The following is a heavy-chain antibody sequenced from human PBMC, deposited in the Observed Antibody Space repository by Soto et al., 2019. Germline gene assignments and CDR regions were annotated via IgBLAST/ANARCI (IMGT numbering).Heavy chain of an antibody. J-gene: IGHJ4*02. CDR3: VRVPNY. Sequence: QVQLQESGPGLVKPSGTLSLTCTVSGDSISSLNWWSWVRQPPGKGLEWLGQIHHNGNTDYNASLKSRGTISIDKSKNQFSLNLNSVTVADTAVYYCVRVPNYWGQGTLVTVSS. CDR2: IHHNGNT. CDR1: GDSISSLNW. V-gene: IGHV4-4*02.